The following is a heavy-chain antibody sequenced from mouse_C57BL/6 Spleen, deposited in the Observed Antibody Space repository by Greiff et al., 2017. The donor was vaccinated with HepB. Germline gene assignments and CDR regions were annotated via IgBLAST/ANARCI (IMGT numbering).Heavy chain of an antibody. D-gene: IGHD1-1*01. J-gene: IGHJ1*03. CDR2: IHPNSGST. Sequence: VQLQQPGAELVKPGASVKLSCKASGYTFTSYWMHWVKQRPGQGLEWIGMIHPNSGSTNYNEKFKSKATLTVDKSSSTAYMQLSSLTSEDSAVYSCARSGYSGGSSWYFEVWGTGTTVTVSS. CDR1: GYTFTSYW. CDR3: ARSGYSGGSSWYFEV. V-gene: IGHV1-64*01.